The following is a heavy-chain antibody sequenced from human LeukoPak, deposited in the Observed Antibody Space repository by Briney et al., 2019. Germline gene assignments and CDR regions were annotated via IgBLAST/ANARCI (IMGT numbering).Heavy chain of an antibody. V-gene: IGHV4-59*01. Sequence: SETLSLTCTVSGGSISSYYWSWIRQPPGKGLEWIGYIYYSGSTNYNPSLKSRVTISVDTSKNQFSLKLSSVTAADTAVYYCARAGVAAAGEFDYWGQGILVTVSS. CDR2: IYYSGST. CDR3: ARAGVAAAGEFDY. CDR1: GGSISSYY. D-gene: IGHD6-13*01. J-gene: IGHJ4*02.